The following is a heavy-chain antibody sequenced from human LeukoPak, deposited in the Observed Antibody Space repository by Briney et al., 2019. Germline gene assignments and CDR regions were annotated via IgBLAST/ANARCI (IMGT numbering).Heavy chain of an antibody. CDR1: GYTFTSYG. J-gene: IGHJ4*02. V-gene: IGHV1-2*02. D-gene: IGHD5-18*01. CDR2: INPNSGGT. Sequence: ASVKVSCKASGYTFTSYGISWVRQAPGQGLEWMGWINPNSGGTNYAQKFQGRVTMTRDTSISTAYMELSRLRSDDTAVYYCARDRGYSYGKEYYFDYWGQGTLVTVSS. CDR3: ARDRGYSYGKEYYFDY.